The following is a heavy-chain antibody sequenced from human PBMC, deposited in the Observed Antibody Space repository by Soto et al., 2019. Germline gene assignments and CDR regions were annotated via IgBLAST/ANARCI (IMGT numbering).Heavy chain of an antibody. D-gene: IGHD2-2*01. CDR2: ISGSGGST. J-gene: IGHJ4*02. CDR3: ANALPALGYCSSTSCYADLDY. CDR1: GFTFSSYA. Sequence: EVQLLESGGGLVQPGGSLRLSCAASGFTFSSYAMSWVRQAPGKGLEWVSAISGSGGSTYYADSVKGRFTISRDNSKNALYLQLNSQRAEDTDVYYCANALPALGYCSSTSCYADLDYWGQGTLVTVSS. V-gene: IGHV3-23*01.